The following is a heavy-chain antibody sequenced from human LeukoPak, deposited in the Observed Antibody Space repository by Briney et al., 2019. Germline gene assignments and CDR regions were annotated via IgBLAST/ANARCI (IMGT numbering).Heavy chain of an antibody. CDR2: INHSGST. CDR1: GGSFSGYY. CDR3: ARAGTTDLTSFDY. J-gene: IGHJ4*02. V-gene: IGHV4-34*01. D-gene: IGHD1-1*01. Sequence: PSETLSLTCAVYGGSFSGYYWSWIRQPPGKGLEWIGEINHSGSTNYNPCLKSRVTISVDTSKNQFSLKPSSVTAADTAVYYCARAGTTDLTSFDYWGQGTLVTVSS.